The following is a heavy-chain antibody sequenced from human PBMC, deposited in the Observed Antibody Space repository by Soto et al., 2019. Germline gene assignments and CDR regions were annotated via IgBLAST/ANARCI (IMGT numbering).Heavy chain of an antibody. CDR3: ARSKLGGASI. D-gene: IGHD3-16*01. CDR1: GGSFSGNY. CDR2: INPSGNT. Sequence: QVQLQQWGAGLLKPSETLSLSCGVYGGSFSGNYWSWIRQPPEKGLEWIGEINPSGNTNYNPSLKSRLTIYLDTSTDQFSVRLSAGTAEDTAVYYCARSKLGGASIWGQGTLVTVSS. J-gene: IGHJ4*02. V-gene: IGHV4-34*01.